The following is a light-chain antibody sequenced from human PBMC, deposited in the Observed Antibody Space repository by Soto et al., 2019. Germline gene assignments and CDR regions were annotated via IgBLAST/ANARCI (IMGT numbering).Light chain of an antibody. V-gene: IGKV1-39*01. CDR2: DAS. Sequence: DIQMTQSPSSLYASVGDRVTITCRASQSISSYLNWYQQKPGKAPKLLIYDASSLQSGVPSGFSGSGSGTDFTLTISSLQPEDFATDYCQQSYSGPLTFGGGTKVDIK. CDR3: QQSYSGPLT. J-gene: IGKJ4*01. CDR1: QSISSY.